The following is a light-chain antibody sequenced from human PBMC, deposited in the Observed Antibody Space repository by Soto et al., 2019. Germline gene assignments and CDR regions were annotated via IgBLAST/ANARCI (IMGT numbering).Light chain of an antibody. CDR1: SSDVGGYNY. CDR2: EVS. Sequence: QSVLTQPASVSGSPGQSITISCTGTSSDVGGYNYVSWYQQHPGTAPKLMIYEVSNRPSGLSNRFSGSKSGNTASLTISGLQAEDEADYYCSSYTSSSSLYVFGPGTKVTVL. V-gene: IGLV2-14*01. J-gene: IGLJ1*01. CDR3: SSYTSSSSLYV.